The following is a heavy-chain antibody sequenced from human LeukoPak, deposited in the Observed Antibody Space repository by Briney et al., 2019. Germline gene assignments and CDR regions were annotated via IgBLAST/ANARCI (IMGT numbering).Heavy chain of an antibody. CDR2: ISYDGSNK. CDR1: GFTLSSYG. Sequence: PGGSLRLSCAASGFTLSSYGMHWVRQAPGKGLEWVAVISYDGSNKYYADFVKGRFTISRDNSKNTLYLQMNSLRAEDTAVYYCAKEDVGRPFFDCWGQGTLVTVSS. CDR3: AKEDVGRPFFDC. D-gene: IGHD3-10*01. V-gene: IGHV3-30*18. J-gene: IGHJ4*02.